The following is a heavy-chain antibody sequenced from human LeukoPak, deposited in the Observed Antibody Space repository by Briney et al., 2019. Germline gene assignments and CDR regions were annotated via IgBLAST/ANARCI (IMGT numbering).Heavy chain of an antibody. D-gene: IGHD3-22*01. CDR3: ARAKRRYYDSSGYHAEYFQH. Sequence: SETLSLTCTVSGGSISSYYWSWTRQPPGKGLEWIGYIYYSGSTNYNPSLKGRVTISVDTSKNQFSLKLSSVTAADTAVYYCARAKRRYYDSSGYHAEYFQHWGQGTLVTVSS. CDR2: IYYSGST. CDR1: GGSISSYY. V-gene: IGHV4-59*12. J-gene: IGHJ1*01.